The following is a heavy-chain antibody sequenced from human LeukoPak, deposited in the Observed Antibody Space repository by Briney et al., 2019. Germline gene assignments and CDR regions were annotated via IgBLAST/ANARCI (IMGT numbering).Heavy chain of an antibody. CDR1: GFTFSIYA. D-gene: IGHD3-22*01. J-gene: IGHJ3*02. CDR3: AKDRVYYYDSSGNYAFDI. CDR2: ISGSGGST. V-gene: IGHV3-23*01. Sequence: PGGSLRLSCAASGFTFSIYAMSWVRQAPGKGLEWVSAISGSGGSTYYADSVKGRFTISRDNSKNTLYLQMSSLRAEDTAVYYCAKDRVYYYDSSGNYAFDIWGQGTMVTVSS.